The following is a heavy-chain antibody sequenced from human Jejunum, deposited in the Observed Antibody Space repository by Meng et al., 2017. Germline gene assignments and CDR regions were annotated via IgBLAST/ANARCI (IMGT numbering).Heavy chain of an antibody. D-gene: IGHD2-8*01. CDR1: GFTFSSSS. J-gene: IGHJ4*02. V-gene: IGHV3-23*01. CDR2: ITGSGDST. CDR3: AKLVSF. Sequence: GESLKISCAASGFTFSSSSISWVRQAPGKGLEWVSAITGSGDSTFYADSVKGRFTISRDNSKNTLYLQMNSLRAEDTAVYCCAKLVSFWGQGTLVTVSS.